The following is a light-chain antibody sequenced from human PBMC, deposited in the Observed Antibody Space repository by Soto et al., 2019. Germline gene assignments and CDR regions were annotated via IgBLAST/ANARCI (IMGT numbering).Light chain of an antibody. Sequence: EIVFTQPPCTPSRSPRESATHSCTASQSRSGSSLAWYQQKPGQAPRLLIYGASTRTNGIPARFSGSGSGTEFTLTISSLQPDDFAVYYCQQYNDWPLTFGQGTKVEIK. CDR1: QSRSGS. J-gene: IGKJ1*01. V-gene: IGKV3-15*01. CDR3: QQYNDWPLT. CDR2: GAS.